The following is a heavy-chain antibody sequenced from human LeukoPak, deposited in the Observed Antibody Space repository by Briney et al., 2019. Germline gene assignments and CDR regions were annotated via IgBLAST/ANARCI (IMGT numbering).Heavy chain of an antibody. V-gene: IGHV3-23*01. CDR3: TKDGGGAAGSFDY. CDR2: ISGSGGDT. D-gene: IGHD6-13*01. Sequence: GGSLRLSCAASGFTFSSYAMGWVRQPPGKGLEWVSTISGSGGDTFYADSVKGRFTISRDNSKNTLYLQMNSLRVEDTAVYFCTKDGGGAAGSFDYWGQGTVVTVSS. J-gene: IGHJ4*02. CDR1: GFTFSSYA.